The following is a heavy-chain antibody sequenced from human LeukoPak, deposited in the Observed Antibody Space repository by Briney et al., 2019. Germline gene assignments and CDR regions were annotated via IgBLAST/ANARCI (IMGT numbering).Heavy chain of an antibody. CDR2: ISYDGSNK. CDR1: GFTFSTYW. Sequence: GGSLRLSCAASGFTFSTYWMSWVRQAPGKGLEWVAVISYDGSNKYYADSVKGRFTISRDNSKNTLYLQMNSLRAEDTAVYYCANLVGWGQGTLVTVSS. J-gene: IGHJ4*02. CDR3: ANLVG. D-gene: IGHD3-10*01. V-gene: IGHV3-30*18.